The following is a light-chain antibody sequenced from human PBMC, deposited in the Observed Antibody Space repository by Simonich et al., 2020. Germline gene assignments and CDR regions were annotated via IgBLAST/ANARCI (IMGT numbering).Light chain of an antibody. CDR1: SSDVGSYNL. CDR3: SSYTSSSAVV. V-gene: IGLV2-14*02. CDR2: EGS. Sequence: QSALTQPASVSGSPGQSITIPCTGTSSDVGSYNLVSWYQQHPGKAPKLMIYEGSKRPSGVSNRFSGSKSGNTASLTISGLQAEDEADYSCSSYTSSSAVVFGGGTKLTVL. J-gene: IGLJ2*01.